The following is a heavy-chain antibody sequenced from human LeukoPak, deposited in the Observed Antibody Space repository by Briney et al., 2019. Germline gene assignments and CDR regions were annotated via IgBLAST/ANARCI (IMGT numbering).Heavy chain of an antibody. CDR3: ARTDTAVVFMDY. Sequence: SQTLSLPCTVSGDSISSGDYHWSWIRQPPGKGLEWIGYIYYSGSTYYNPSLKSRVTISVDTSKHQFSLKLSSVSAADTAIYYCARTDTAVVFMDYWGQGTLVTVSS. CDR1: GDSISSGDYH. J-gene: IGHJ4*02. D-gene: IGHD5-18*01. V-gene: IGHV4-30-4*01. CDR2: IYYSGST.